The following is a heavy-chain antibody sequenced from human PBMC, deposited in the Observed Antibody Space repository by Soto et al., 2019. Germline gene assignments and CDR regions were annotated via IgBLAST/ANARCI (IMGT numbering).Heavy chain of an antibody. CDR3: AHYPPDYSSSSSFY. CDR2: IGDSGGST. CDR1: GFTFSSYA. Sequence: GGSLTLSCAASGFTFSSYAMSWVRQAPGKWLEWVSAIGDSGGSTYYADSVKGRFTISTDNSKNTLYLQMNSLRAEDTAIYYCAHYPPDYSSSSSFYWGQGTLVTVSS. D-gene: IGHD6-6*01. J-gene: IGHJ4*02. V-gene: IGHV3-23*01.